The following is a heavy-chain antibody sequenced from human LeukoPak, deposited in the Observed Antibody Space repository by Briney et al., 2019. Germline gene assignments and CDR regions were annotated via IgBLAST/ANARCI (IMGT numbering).Heavy chain of an antibody. CDR2: ISSDGSDK. V-gene: IGHV3-30*04. J-gene: IGHJ4*02. Sequence: GRSLTLFCATSGLTFSRYAMYWVRQAPGKGLEWVAVISSDGSDKNYADSMRGRFSISRDNYKHKLYLQVSGLRSDDTAVYYCARDLFDYASGRLDYWGQGTLVTVSS. D-gene: IGHD3-10*01. CDR1: GLTFSRYA. CDR3: ARDLFDYASGRLDY.